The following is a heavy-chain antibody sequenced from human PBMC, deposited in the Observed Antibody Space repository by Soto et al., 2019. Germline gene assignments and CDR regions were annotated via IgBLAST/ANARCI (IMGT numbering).Heavy chain of an antibody. CDR1: GGSISSYY. J-gene: IGHJ6*03. CDR3: ARSDTAFGNYYYYYYYMDV. D-gene: IGHD3-22*01. V-gene: IGHV4-59*01. CDR2: IYYSGST. Sequence: SETLSLTCTVSGGSISSYYWSWIRQPPGKGLEWIGYIYYSGSTNYNPSLKSRVTISVDTSKNQFSLKLSSVTAADTAVYYCARSDTAFGNYYYYYYYMDVWGKGTTVTVSS.